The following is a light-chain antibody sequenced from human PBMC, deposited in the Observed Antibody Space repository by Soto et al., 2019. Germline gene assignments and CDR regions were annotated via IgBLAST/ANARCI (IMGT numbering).Light chain of an antibody. Sequence: QSALTQPPSASGSPGQSVTISCTGTSSDVGGHNSVSWYQHHPDKAPKLVIYEVSKRPSGVPDRFSGSKSANTASLTVSGLQADDEDDYYCSSYAGTYYYVFGTGTKLTVL. CDR3: SSYAGTYYYV. V-gene: IGLV2-8*01. J-gene: IGLJ1*01. CDR1: SSDVGGHNS. CDR2: EVS.